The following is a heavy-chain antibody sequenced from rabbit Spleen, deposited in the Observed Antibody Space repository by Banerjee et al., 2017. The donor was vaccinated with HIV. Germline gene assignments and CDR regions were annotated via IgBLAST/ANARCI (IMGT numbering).Heavy chain of an antibody. Sequence: QLVEAGGGLVQPGGSLTLSCKASGFDFSSYSMSWVRQAPGKGLEWNGYIVPIFGVTYYATWVNGRFTLSSHNAQNTLYLQLNSLTAADTATYFCVREAGYGAYGDANLWGPGTLVTVS. V-gene: IGHV1S7*01. CDR3: VREAGYGAYGDANL. J-gene: IGHJ4*01. CDR2: IVPIFGVT. D-gene: IGHD6-1*01. CDR1: GFDFSSYS.